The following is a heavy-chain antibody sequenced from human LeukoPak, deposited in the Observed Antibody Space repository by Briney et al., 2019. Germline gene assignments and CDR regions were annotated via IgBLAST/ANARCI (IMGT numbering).Heavy chain of an antibody. CDR3: ARLSTSDTDGNYFDY. J-gene: IGHJ4*02. CDR1: GDSITRNTYY. CDR2: INYSGRT. Sequence: NPSETLSLTCTVSGDSITRNTYYWVWVRQPPGKGLEWIGSINYSGRTFYSSSLKSRATISVDTFRNQFSLKVTSVTAADTAVYSCARLSTSDTDGNYFDYWGQGTLVTVSS. D-gene: IGHD1-1*01. V-gene: IGHV4-39*01.